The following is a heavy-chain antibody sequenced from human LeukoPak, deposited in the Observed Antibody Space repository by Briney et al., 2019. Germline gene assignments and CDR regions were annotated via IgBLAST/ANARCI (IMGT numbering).Heavy chain of an antibody. D-gene: IGHD3-10*01. J-gene: IGHJ4*02. CDR3: ASVRGALDY. CDR1: GFTFSSYG. V-gene: IGHV3-30*03. CDR2: ISYDGSNK. Sequence: GGSLRLSCAASGFTFSSYGMHWVRQAPGKGLEWVAVISYDGSNKYYADSVKGRFTISRDNSKNTLYLQMNSLRAEDTAVYYCASVRGALDYWGQGTLVTVSS.